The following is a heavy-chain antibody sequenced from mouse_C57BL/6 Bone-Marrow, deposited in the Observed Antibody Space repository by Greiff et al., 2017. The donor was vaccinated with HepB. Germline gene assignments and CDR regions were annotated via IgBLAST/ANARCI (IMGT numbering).Heavy chain of an antibody. J-gene: IGHJ3*01. CDR2: ISSGGSYT. D-gene: IGHD2-3*01. Sequence: DVKLVESGGDLVKPGGSLKLSCAASGFTFSSYGMSWVRQTPDKRLEWVATISSGGSYTYYPDSVKGRFTISRDNAKNTLYLQMSSLKSEDTAMYYCASLGYYEAYWGQGTLVTVSA. V-gene: IGHV5-6*02. CDR3: ASLGYYEAY. CDR1: GFTFSSYG.